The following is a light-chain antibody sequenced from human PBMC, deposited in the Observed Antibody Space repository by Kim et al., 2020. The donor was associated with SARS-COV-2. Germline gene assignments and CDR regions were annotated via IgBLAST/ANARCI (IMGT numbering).Light chain of an antibody. CDR1: QSISTW. V-gene: IGKV1-5*03. Sequence: ASIGDRVTITCRASQSISTWVAWYQQKPGKAPTLLIYKASTLEEGVPSRFSGSGSGTDFTLTISRLQPGDFATYYCQQYTSYPLTFGGGTKVDI. J-gene: IGKJ4*01. CDR2: KAS. CDR3: QQYTSYPLT.